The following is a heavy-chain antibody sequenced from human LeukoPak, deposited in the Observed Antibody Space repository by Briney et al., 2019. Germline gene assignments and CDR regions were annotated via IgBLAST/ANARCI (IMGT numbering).Heavy chain of an antibody. D-gene: IGHD2-21*02. CDR2: IVTSGDIT. J-gene: IGHJ4*02. Sequence: GGSLRLSCAASGFTFTTYDFNWVRQAPGEGLGWVALIVTSGDITYYADSAKGRFTISRDNAKNSLYLQMSSLRAEDTSLYYCARVPGYCSDSAYYSDYWGQGALVTVSS. V-gene: IGHV3-48*03. CDR3: ARVPGYCSDSAYYSDY. CDR1: GFTFTTYD.